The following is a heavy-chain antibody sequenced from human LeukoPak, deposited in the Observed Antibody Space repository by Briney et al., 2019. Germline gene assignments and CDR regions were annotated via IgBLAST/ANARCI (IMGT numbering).Heavy chain of an antibody. Sequence: SETLSLTCAVYGGSFSGYYWSWIRQPPGKGLEWIGEINHSGSTNYNPSLKSRVTISVDTSKNQFSLKLSSVTAADTAVYYCARAGLKYYDFWSGTYYFDYWGQGTLVTVSS. CDR3: ARAGLKYYDFWSGTYYFDY. V-gene: IGHV4-34*01. CDR1: GGSFSGYY. CDR2: INHSGST. J-gene: IGHJ4*02. D-gene: IGHD3-3*01.